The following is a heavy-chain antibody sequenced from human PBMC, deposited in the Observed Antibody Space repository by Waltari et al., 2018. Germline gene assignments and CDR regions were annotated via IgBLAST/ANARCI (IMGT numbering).Heavy chain of an antibody. J-gene: IGHJ4*02. Sequence: EVPLVQSGAEVKKPGEFLKISCKGSGYTFTNYWLGWLRQMPGKGLEWMGIIYPVDSDTRYNPSFQGQVTISADKSISTAYLQWSSLKASDTAMYYCARLHEGYSYGYQDYWGQGTLVTVSS. D-gene: IGHD5-18*01. V-gene: IGHV5-51*01. CDR1: GYTFTNYW. CDR3: ARLHEGYSYGYQDY. CDR2: IYPVDSDT.